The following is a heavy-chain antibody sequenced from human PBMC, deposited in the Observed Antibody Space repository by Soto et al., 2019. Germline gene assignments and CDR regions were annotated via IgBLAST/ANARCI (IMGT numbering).Heavy chain of an antibody. D-gene: IGHD4-17*01. Sequence: EVQLVESGGGLVQPGGSLRLSCAASGFTFSSYWMHWVRQAPGKGLVWVSRINSDGSSTFYADSVKGRFTISRDNAKNTLYLQMNSLRAEDTAVXYCAXXYGDYPPSDYWGQGTLVTVSS. J-gene: IGHJ4*02. CDR2: INSDGSST. CDR1: GFTFSSYW. V-gene: IGHV3-74*01. CDR3: AXXYGDYPPSDY.